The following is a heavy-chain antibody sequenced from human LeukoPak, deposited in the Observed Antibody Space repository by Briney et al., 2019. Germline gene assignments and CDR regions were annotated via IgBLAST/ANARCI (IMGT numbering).Heavy chain of an antibody. V-gene: IGHV1-8*01. D-gene: IGHD2-2*01. J-gene: IGHJ4*02. Sequence: ASVKVPCKASGYTFTSYDINWVRQATGQGLEWMGWMNPNSGNTGYAQKFQGRVTMTRNTSISTAYMELSSLRSEDTAVYYCARERGYCSSTSCYGDDSFDYWGQGTLVTVSS. CDR1: GYTFTSYD. CDR2: MNPNSGNT. CDR3: ARERGYCSSTSCYGDDSFDY.